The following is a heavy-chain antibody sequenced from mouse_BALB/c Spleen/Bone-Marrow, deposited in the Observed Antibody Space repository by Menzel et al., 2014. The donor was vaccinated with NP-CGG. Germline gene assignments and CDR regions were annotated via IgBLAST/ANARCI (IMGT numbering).Heavy chain of an antibody. CDR3: ARDMCDGLRWYFDV. CDR2: IRNKANGYTT. Sequence: EVKVEESGGGLVQPGGSLRLSCATSGFTFTDYYMSWVRQPPGKALEWLGFIRNKANGYTTVYSASVKGRFTISRDNSQSILYLQMNTLRAEDSATYYCARDMCDGLRWYFDVWGAGTRSPSPQ. CDR1: GFTFTDYY. D-gene: IGHD2-3*01. J-gene: IGHJ1*01. V-gene: IGHV7-3*02.